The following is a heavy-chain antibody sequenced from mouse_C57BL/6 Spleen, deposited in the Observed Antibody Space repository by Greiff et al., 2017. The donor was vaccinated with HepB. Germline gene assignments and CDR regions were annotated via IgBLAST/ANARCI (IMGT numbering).Heavy chain of an antibody. CDR3: ARVKLRSYAMDY. J-gene: IGHJ4*01. V-gene: IGHV5-16*01. CDR2: INYDGSST. CDR1: GFTFSDYY. Sequence: EVKLMESEGGLVQPGSSMKLSCTASGFTFSDYYMAWVRQVPEKGLEWVANINYDGSSTYYLDSLKSRFIISRDNAKNILYLQMSSLKSEDTATYYCARVKLRSYAMDYWGQGTSVTVSS.